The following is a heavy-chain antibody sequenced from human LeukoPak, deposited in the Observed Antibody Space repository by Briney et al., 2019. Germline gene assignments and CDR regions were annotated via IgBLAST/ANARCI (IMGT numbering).Heavy chain of an antibody. D-gene: IGHD3-9*01. CDR3: ARGGVYYDVLTGYFDY. CDR2: IHHSGPT. V-gene: IGHV4-38-2*02. Sequence: SETLFLTCTVSDYSLSSGFYWGWIRQPPGKGLEWIASIHHSGPTYYNPSLESRVTISLDTSKNQFSLKLSSVTATDTAVYYCARGGVYYDVLTGYFDYWGQGTLVAVSS. J-gene: IGHJ4*02. CDR1: DYSLSSGFY.